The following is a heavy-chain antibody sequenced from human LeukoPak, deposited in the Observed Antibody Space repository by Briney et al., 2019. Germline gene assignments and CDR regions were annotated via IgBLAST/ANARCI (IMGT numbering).Heavy chain of an antibody. CDR2: INPLRGIT. V-gene: IGHV1-46*01. CDR1: GYTFTDYY. CDR3: AVDAFDI. Sequence: ASVKVSCKASGYTFTDYYVHWVRLAPGLGLEWMGIINPLRGITIYAQKFQGRVTMTSDTSTNTVYMELSSLISEDTAVYYCAVDAFDIWGQGTMVTVSS. J-gene: IGHJ3*02.